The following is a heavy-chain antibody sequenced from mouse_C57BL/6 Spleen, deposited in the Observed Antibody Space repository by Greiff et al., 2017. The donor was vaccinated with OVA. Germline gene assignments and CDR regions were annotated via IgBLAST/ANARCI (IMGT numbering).Heavy chain of an antibody. Sequence: VQLQQSGTVLARPGASVTMSCKTSGYTFTRYWMHWVKQRPGQGLDWIGAIYPGNSDTSYNQKFKGKAKLTAVTSASTAYMELSSLTNEDSAVYYCTRRRSSTGTWFADWGQGTLVTVSA. CDR1: GYTFTRYW. V-gene: IGHV1-5*01. J-gene: IGHJ3*01. CDR3: TRRRSSTGTWFAD. D-gene: IGHD4-1*02. CDR2: IYPGNSDT.